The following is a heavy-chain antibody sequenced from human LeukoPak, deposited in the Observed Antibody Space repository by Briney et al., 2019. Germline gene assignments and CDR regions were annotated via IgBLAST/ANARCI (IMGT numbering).Heavy chain of an antibody. CDR1: GFTFSDSY. CDR2: ISNSGSSI. CDR3: ARVGALTYYYDSSGSNDAFDI. D-gene: IGHD3-22*01. V-gene: IGHV3-11*04. Sequence: GGSLRLSCAASGFTFSDSYMTWIRQAPGKGLEWVSYISNSGSSIYYADSVKGRFTISRDNAKNSLYLQMNSLRAEDTAVYYCARVGALTYYYDSSGSNDAFDIWGQGTMVTVSS. J-gene: IGHJ3*02.